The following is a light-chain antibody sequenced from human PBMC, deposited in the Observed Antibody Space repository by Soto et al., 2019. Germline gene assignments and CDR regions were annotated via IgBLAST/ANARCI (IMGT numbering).Light chain of an antibody. Sequence: EIVLTQSPASLSSSPGERATLSCRASQAVRNSYVAGYQHRHGQAXRVXIHAASRRDTGIPDRFSGTGFGTELTITITRLDPDDGEVYDGQQYGNSPWTFGQGTKVDIK. CDR3: QQYGNSPWT. V-gene: IGKV3-20*01. CDR2: AAS. J-gene: IGKJ1*01. CDR1: QAVRNSY.